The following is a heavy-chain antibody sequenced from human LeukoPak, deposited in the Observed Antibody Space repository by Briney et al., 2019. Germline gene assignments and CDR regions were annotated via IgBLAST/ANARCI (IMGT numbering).Heavy chain of an antibody. CDR2: INPNSGGT. CDR1: GYTFTGYY. Sequence: ASVKVSCKASGYTFTGYYMHWVRQAPGQGLEWMGRINPNSGGTNYAQKFQGRVTMTRDTSITTAYMELSRLRSDDTAVYYCAREWSYGDYYDCWGQGTLDTVSS. J-gene: IGHJ4*02. CDR3: AREWSYGDYYDC. D-gene: IGHD4-17*01. V-gene: IGHV1-2*06.